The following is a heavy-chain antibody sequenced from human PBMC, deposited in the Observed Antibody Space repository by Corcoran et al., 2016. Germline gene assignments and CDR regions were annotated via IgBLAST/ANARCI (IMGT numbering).Heavy chain of an antibody. CDR3: AKGDTMVRGVPDY. D-gene: IGHD3-10*01. J-gene: IGHJ4*02. Sequence: QVQLVESGGGVVQPGRSLRLSCAASGFTFSSYGMHWVRQAPGKGLEWVAVISYDGSNKYYADSVKGRFTISRDTSKNTLYLQMNSLRAEDTAVYYCAKGDTMVRGVPDYWGQGTLVTVSS. CDR2: ISYDGSNK. CDR1: GFTFSSYG. V-gene: IGHV3-30*18.